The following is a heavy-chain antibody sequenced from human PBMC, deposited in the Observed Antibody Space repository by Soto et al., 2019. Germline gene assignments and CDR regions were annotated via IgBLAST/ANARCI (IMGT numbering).Heavy chain of an antibody. CDR2: IYYSGST. V-gene: IGHV4-30-4*01. Sequence: QVQLQESGPGLVKPSQTLSLTCTVSGGSISSGGYYWSWIRQPPGKGLEWIGYIYYSGSTYYNPSLKSRVTISVDTSKNQFSRKLSSVTAADTAVYYCAREGSGYDHTFFDYWGQGTLVTVSS. J-gene: IGHJ4*02. D-gene: IGHD5-12*01. CDR3: AREGSGYDHTFFDY. CDR1: GGSISSGGYY.